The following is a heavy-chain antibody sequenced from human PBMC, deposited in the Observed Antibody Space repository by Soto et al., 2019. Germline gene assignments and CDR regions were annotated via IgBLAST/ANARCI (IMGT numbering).Heavy chain of an antibody. CDR1: GFTFSSYG. D-gene: IGHD2-2*01. CDR2: IWYDGSNK. J-gene: IGHJ6*02. Sequence: QVQLVESGGGVVQPGRSLRLSCAASGFTFSSYGMHWVRQAPGKGLEWVAVIWYDGSNKYYADSVKGRFTISRDNSNNRVKLRINSRRAEDKAVYYCTRGGDCGSSSGHRYYDYRMDVWGQGTTVTVSS. V-gene: IGHV3-33*01. CDR3: TRGGDCGSSSGHRYYDYRMDV.